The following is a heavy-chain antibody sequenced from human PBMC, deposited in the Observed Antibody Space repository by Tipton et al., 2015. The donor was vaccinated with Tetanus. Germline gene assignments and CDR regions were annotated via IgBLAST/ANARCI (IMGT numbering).Heavy chain of an antibody. CDR3: ARASSSTSCYACYYYGMDV. J-gene: IGHJ6*02. CDR1: GYTFTGYY. Sequence: QLVQSGAEVKKPGASVKVSCKASGYTFTGYYKHWVRQAPGQGLEWMGWINPNSGGTNYAQKFQGRVTMTRDTSISTAYMELSRLRSDDTAVYYCARASSSTSCYACYYYGMDVWGQGTTVTVSS. V-gene: IGHV1-2*02. CDR2: INPNSGGT. D-gene: IGHD2-2*01.